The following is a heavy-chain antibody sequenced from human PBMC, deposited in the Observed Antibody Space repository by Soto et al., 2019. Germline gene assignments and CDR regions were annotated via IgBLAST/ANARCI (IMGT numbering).Heavy chain of an antibody. Sequence: QVQLVQSGAEVKKPGASVKVSCTASGYTFTSYYMHWVRQAPGQGLEWMGIINPSGGSTSYAQKFQGRVTMTRDTSTSTVYMELSSLRSEDTAVYYCAREREAAACAFDIWGQGTMVTVSS. D-gene: IGHD6-13*01. CDR2: INPSGGST. CDR3: AREREAAACAFDI. J-gene: IGHJ3*02. V-gene: IGHV1-46*01. CDR1: GYTFTSYY.